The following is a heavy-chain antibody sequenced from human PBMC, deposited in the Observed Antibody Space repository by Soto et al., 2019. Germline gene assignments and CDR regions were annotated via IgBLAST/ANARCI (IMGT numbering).Heavy chain of an antibody. CDR1: GGSFTSYI. CDR3: ARDGLITMSANGYYYYGMDV. D-gene: IGHD3-10*02. V-gene: IGHV1-69*08. Sequence: GASVKVSCKASGGSFTSYIFTWVRQAPGQGLEWMGRIIPIQGTANYADSVKGRFTISRDNAKNSLYLQMNSLRAEDTAVYYCARDGLITMSANGYYYYGMDVWGQGTTVTVSS. CDR2: IIPIQGTA. J-gene: IGHJ6*02.